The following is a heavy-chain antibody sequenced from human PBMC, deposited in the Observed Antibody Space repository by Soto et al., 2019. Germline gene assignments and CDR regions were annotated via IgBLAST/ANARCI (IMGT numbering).Heavy chain of an antibody. J-gene: IGHJ4*02. V-gene: IGHV4-61*03. CDR3: AREYSNSPEAFDF. D-gene: IGHD6-6*01. CDR2: IYYTGST. Sequence: SETLSLTCTVSCVSVNSDDYYWSWIRQPPGKGLEWIGYIYYTGSTTYNPSLKSRVTISLDTSRNHFSLSLSSVTAADTAVFYCAREYSNSPEAFDFWGRGTLVTVSS. CDR1: CVSVNSDDYY.